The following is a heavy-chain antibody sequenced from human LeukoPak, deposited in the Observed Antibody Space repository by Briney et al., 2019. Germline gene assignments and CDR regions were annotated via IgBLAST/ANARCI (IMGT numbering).Heavy chain of an antibody. V-gene: IGHV4-61*09. J-gene: IGHJ6*03. CDR2: IHTSGST. D-gene: IGHD2-15*01. CDR3: ARLTCSGGSCYRGYYYYYYMDV. Sequence: PSETLSLTCTVSGASISSTSYCWGWIRQPAGKGLEWIGHIHTSGSTNYNPSLKSRVTISVDTSKNQFSLKLSSVTAADTAVYYCARLTCSGGSCYRGYYYYYYMDVWGKGTTVTVSS. CDR1: GASISSTSYC.